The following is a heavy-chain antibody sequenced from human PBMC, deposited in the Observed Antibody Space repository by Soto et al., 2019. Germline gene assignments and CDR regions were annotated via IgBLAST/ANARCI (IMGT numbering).Heavy chain of an antibody. CDR3: ARDPTIYYDSSGYCYYYGMDV. CDR1: GFTFSSYW. V-gene: IGHV3-7*01. J-gene: IGHJ6*02. CDR2: IKQDGSEK. Sequence: GGSLRLSCAASGFTFSSYWMSWVRQAPGKGLEWVANIKQDGSEKYYVDSVKGRFTISRDNAKNSLYLQMNSLRAEDTAVYYCARDPTIYYDSSGYCYYYGMDVWGQGTTVTVSS. D-gene: IGHD3-22*01.